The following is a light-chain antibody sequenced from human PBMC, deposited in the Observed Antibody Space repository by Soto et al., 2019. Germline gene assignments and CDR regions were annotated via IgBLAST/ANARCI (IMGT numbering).Light chain of an antibody. J-gene: IGKJ2*01. CDR3: HQYDNAPQT. Sequence: EIVLMQSPGTLSSSPGERATLSCWASQTLRRTYIAWYQQKPGQAPRVLIYGASKRATGIPDRFSGSGSGTDFSLTISRLEPEDFAVYYCHQYDNAPQTYGQGTKVEIK. CDR1: QTLRRTY. CDR2: GAS. V-gene: IGKV3-20*01.